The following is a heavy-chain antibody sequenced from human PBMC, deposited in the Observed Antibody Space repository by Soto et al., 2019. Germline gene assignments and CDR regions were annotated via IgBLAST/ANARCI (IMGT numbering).Heavy chain of an antibody. V-gene: IGHV3-11*06. CDR2: ISSSSSYT. D-gene: IGHD3-22*01. J-gene: IGHJ4*02. Sequence: QVQLVESGGGLVKPGGSLRLSCAASGFTFSDYYMSWIRQAPGKGLEWVSYISSSSSYTNYADSVKGRFTISGDNAKNSLYLQMNSLRAEDTAVYYCARDLGTHSSGYYFDYWGQGTLVTVSS. CDR3: ARDLGTHSSGYYFDY. CDR1: GFTFSDYY.